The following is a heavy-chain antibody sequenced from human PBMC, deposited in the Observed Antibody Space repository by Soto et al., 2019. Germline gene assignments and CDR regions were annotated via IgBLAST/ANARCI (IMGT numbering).Heavy chain of an antibody. CDR1: GGSFSGHS. CDR3: STRAYDTNGYYRFDP. Sequence: SETLSLTCAVYGGSFSGHSWTWIRQSPGKGLEWIGDINHSGRVNYSPSLKSRVTIPLDTSKNQFSLTLSAVTAADTAMYYCSTRAYDTNGYYRFDPWGQGTLVTVSS. J-gene: IGHJ5*01. D-gene: IGHD3-22*01. CDR2: INHSGRV. V-gene: IGHV4-34*01.